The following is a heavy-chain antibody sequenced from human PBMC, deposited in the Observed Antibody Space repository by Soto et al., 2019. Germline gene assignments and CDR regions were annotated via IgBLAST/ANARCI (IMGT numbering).Heavy chain of an antibody. D-gene: IGHD3-16*02. CDR1: GVSFSGYY. J-gene: IGHJ4*02. V-gene: IGHV4-34*01. Sequence: SETLSLTCAVYGVSFSGYYWSWIRQPPGKGLEWIGEINHSGSTNYNPSLKSRVTISVDTSKNQFSLKLSSVTAADTAVYYCARVITFGGVTVLNIYFDYWGQGTLVTVSS. CDR3: ARVITFGGVTVLNIYFDY. CDR2: INHSGST.